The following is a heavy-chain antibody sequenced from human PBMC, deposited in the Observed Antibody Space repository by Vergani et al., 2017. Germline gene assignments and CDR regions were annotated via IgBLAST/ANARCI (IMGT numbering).Heavy chain of an antibody. D-gene: IGHD4-23*01. CDR3: TTDRDGGNLYCYYGMDV. CDR1: GFTFSNAW. CDR2: IKSKTDGGTT. J-gene: IGHJ6*02. Sequence: EVQLVESGGGLVKPGGSLRLSCAASGFTFSNAWMSWVRQAPGKGLEWVGRIKSKTDGGTTDYAAPVKGRFTISRDDSKNTLYLQMNSLKTEDTAVYYCTTDRDGGNLYCYYGMDVWGQGTTVTVSS. V-gene: IGHV3-15*01.